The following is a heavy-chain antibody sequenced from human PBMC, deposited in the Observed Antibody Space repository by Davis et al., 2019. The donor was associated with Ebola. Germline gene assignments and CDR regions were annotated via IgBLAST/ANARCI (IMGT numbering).Heavy chain of an antibody. V-gene: IGHV3-21*01. Sequence: GGSLRLSCAASGFTFSTYSMNWVRQAPGKGLEWVSSISHSDNYTYYADSVKGRFIISRDNAKNSLYLQVNSLRAEDTAVYYCARDRAYYYGSAAFDPWGHGTLVTVSS. J-gene: IGHJ5*02. CDR2: ISHSDNYT. D-gene: IGHD3-10*01. CDR1: GFTFSTYS. CDR3: ARDRAYYYGSAAFDP.